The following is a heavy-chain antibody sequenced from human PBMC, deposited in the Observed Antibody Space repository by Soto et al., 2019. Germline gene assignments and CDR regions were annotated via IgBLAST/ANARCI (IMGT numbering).Heavy chain of an antibody. D-gene: IGHD3-3*01. J-gene: IGHJ4*02. V-gene: IGHV3-23*01. Sequence: EVQLLESGGGVVQPGGSLRLSCAASGFPFGENAMSWVRQAPGKGLEWVSGISDSGATTYYADSVRGRFTISRDNSKNTLYLQMKSLRAEDSASYYCARDVSSEYASILDVWGRGARVTVSS. CDR3: ARDVSSEYASILDV. CDR2: ISDSGATT. CDR1: GFPFGENA.